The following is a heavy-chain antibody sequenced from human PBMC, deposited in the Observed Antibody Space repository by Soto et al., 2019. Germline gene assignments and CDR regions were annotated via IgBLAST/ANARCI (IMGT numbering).Heavy chain of an antibody. CDR2: INHSGST. V-gene: IGHV4-34*01. J-gene: IGHJ4*02. CDR1: GGSFIGYY. D-gene: IGHD2-2*01. CDR3: AILSHERLVVPGRSAIDDD. Sequence: SETLSLTCAVYGGSFIGYYWSWIRQPPGKGLEWIGEINHSGSTNYNPSLKSRVTISVDTSKNQFSLKLSSVTAADTAVYYCAILSHERLVVPGRSAIDDDWGPGTLVTVVS.